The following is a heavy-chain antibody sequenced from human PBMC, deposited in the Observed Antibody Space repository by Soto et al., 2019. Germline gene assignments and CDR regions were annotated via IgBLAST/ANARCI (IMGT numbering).Heavy chain of an antibody. D-gene: IGHD3-10*01. Sequence: SDTLSLTCTVSGGSISSCYWSWIRHPPGKGLEWIGYIYYSGSTNYNPSLKSRVPISVDTSKNQFSLKLSSVTAADAAVYYCAGESYIFSYYRWHLYFDYWGQGTLVTVSS. CDR3: AGESYIFSYYRWHLYFDY. J-gene: IGHJ4*02. CDR1: GGSISSCY. CDR2: IYYSGST. V-gene: IGHV4-59*01.